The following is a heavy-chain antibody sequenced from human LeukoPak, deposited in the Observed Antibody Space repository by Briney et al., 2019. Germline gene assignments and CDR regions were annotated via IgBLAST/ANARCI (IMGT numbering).Heavy chain of an antibody. V-gene: IGHV1-18*04. CDR3: ARSHRYYGSGSYSTIDS. Sequence: ASVKVSCKASGYTFTSYGISWVRQDPGQGLEWMVWISVYNDNTNYAQKFQGRVAMTTDTSTSTAYMELRSLRSDDTAIYYCARSHRYYGSGSYSTIDSWGQGTLVTVSS. D-gene: IGHD3-10*01. J-gene: IGHJ4*02. CDR2: ISVYNDNT. CDR1: GYTFTSYG.